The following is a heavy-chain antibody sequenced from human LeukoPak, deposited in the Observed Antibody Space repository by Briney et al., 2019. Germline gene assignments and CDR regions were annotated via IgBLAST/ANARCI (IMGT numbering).Heavy chain of an antibody. Sequence: GASLRLSCAASGFTFSSYAMSWVRQAPGKGLESVSAISGSGGSTYYADSVKGRFTISRDNSKNTLYLQMNSLRAEDTAVYYCAKTSRQLTFGTHFDYWGQGTLVTVSS. CDR2: ISGSGGST. CDR3: AKTSRQLTFGTHFDY. J-gene: IGHJ4*02. V-gene: IGHV3-23*01. D-gene: IGHD6-6*01. CDR1: GFTFSSYA.